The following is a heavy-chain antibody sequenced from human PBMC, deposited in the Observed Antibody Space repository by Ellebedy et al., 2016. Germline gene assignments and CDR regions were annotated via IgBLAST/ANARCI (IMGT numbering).Heavy chain of an antibody. Sequence: GESLKISXAASGFTLSSYWMSWVRQAPGKGLEWVANIKQDGSEKYYVDSVKGRFTISRDNAKNSLYLQMNSLRAEDTAVYYCARDAYGSGGSFDPWGQGTLVTVSS. CDR1: GFTLSSYW. CDR2: IKQDGSEK. D-gene: IGHD3-10*01. V-gene: IGHV3-7*01. J-gene: IGHJ5*02. CDR3: ARDAYGSGGSFDP.